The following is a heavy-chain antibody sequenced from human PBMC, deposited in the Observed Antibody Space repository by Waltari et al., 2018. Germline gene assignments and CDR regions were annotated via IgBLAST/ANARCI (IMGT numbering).Heavy chain of an antibody. Sequence: QVQLQESGPGLVKPSETLSLTCTVSGGSISSYYWSWLRQPPGKGLEWIGYIYYSGSTNYNPSLKSRVTISVDTSKNQFSLKLSSVTAADTAVYYCARDRSFFAAAPGWFDPWGQGTLVTVSS. CDR2: IYYSGST. CDR1: GGSISSYY. J-gene: IGHJ5*02. V-gene: IGHV4-59*01. CDR3: ARDRSFFAAAPGWFDP. D-gene: IGHD2-2*01.